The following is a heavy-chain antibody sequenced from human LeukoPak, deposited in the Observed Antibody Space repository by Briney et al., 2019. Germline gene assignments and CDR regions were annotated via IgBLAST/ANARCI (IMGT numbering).Heavy chain of an antibody. V-gene: IGHV3-21*01. CDR3: ARDSDWDDAFDI. CDR1: GFTFSSYS. Sequence: EPGGSLRLSCAASGFTFSSYSMNWARQAPGKGLEWVSPISSSSSYIYYADSVKGRFTISRDNAKNSLYLQMSSLRAEDTAVYYCARDSDWDDAFDIWGQGTMVTVSS. CDR2: ISSSSSYI. J-gene: IGHJ3*02. D-gene: IGHD3-9*01.